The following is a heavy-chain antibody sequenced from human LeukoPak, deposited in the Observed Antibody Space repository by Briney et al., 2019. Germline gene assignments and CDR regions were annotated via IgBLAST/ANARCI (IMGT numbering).Heavy chain of an antibody. Sequence: GGSLRLSCAASGFIFTDSAVRGVPHSPGGGLKWVSSISDTGGRTYYAHSVKGRFTINRDNSRNTAKLQMNNLRAGDTARYYCAKGGQDFDFWRFDLWGQGILVIVSS. CDR1: GFIFTDSA. CDR3: AKGGQDFDFWRFDL. V-gene: IGHV3-23*01. D-gene: IGHD3-3*01. CDR2: ISDTGGRT. J-gene: IGHJ5*02.